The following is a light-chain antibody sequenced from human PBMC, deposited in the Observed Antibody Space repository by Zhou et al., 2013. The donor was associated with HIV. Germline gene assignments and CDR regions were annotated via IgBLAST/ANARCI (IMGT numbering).Light chain of an antibody. V-gene: IGKV1-5*03. J-gene: IGKJ5*01. CDR3: QQYNSYPIT. CDR1: QSIGRW. Sequence: DIQMTQSPSTLAASVGDRVTITCRASQSIGRWLAWYQQKPGKAPKVLIYTASNLDTGVPSRFSGSGSGTEFTLTINSLQPEDLATYYCQQYNSYPITFGQGTRLEIK. CDR2: TAS.